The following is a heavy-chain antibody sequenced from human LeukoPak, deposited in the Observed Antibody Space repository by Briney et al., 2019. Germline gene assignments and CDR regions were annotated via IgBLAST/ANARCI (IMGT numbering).Heavy chain of an antibody. D-gene: IGHD3-10*01. V-gene: IGHV3-48*02. CDR2: ISSDSRTI. J-gene: IGHJ4*02. Sequence: PGGALRLSCAASGFTYSSYSMNWVRQAPGEGLEWGSYISSDSRTIYYADSVKGRFTISRDNAKNSLYLQMKSLRDEDTAVYYCARYGSGTSYITNYFDYWGQGTLVTVSS. CDR3: ARYGSGTSYITNYFDY. CDR1: GFTYSSYS.